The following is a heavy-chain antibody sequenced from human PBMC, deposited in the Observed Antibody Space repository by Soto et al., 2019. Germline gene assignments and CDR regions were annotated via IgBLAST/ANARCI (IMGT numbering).Heavy chain of an antibody. CDR3: AKDLGRERELLWFPSGQKPTTASPREGQWLVFDH. V-gene: IGHV3-9*01. J-gene: IGHJ4*02. Sequence: GGSLRLSCAASGFTFDDYAMHWVRQAPGKGLEWVSGISWNSGSIGYADSVKGRFTISRDNAENSLYLQMNSLRAEDTALYYCAKDLGRERELLWFPSGQKPTTASPREGQWLVFDHWGQRTLVTVSS. D-gene: IGHD3-10*01. CDR1: GFTFDDYA. CDR2: ISWNSGSI.